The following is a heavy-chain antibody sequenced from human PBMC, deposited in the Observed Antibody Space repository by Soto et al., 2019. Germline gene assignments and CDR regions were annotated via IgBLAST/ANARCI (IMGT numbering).Heavy chain of an antibody. CDR2: IIPIFGTA. Sequence: ASVKVSCKASGGTFSSYAISWVRQAPGQGLEWMGGIIPIFGTANYAQKFQGRVTITADESTSTAYMELSSLRSEDTAVYYCAREGAAATYPANWFAPEGQGTLVTV. J-gene: IGHJ5*02. D-gene: IGHD6-13*01. CDR1: GGTFSSYA. V-gene: IGHV1-69*13. CDR3: AREGAAATYPANWFAP.